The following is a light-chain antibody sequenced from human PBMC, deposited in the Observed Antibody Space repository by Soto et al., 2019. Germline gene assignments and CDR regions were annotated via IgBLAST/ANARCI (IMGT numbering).Light chain of an antibody. Sequence: EVVLTQSPDTLSLSPGERATLSCRASENIRTFVDWYQQKPGQAPRLLIYGASNRATGIPPRFSGSGSGTDFKPTISNLEPKDFAVYYYQQHCHWPPCTFGQRTRVEIQ. CDR2: GAS. J-gene: IGKJ1*01. CDR1: ENIRTF. CDR3: QQHCHWPPCT. V-gene: IGKV3-11*01.